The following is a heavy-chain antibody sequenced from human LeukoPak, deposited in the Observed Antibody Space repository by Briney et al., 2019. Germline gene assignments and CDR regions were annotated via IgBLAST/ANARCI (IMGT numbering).Heavy chain of an antibody. J-gene: IGHJ5*02. D-gene: IGHD2-15*01. V-gene: IGHV5-51*01. CDR1: GYSFANYW. CDR2: IFPVNSDT. Sequence: GESLKISCWGSGYSFANYWIGWVCQMPGKGLEWMGIIFPVNSDTRYSPSFQGQVTISADKSVNTAYLQWSSLKASDTAMYYCARIMGYCTAGSCYPNWFDPWGQGTLVTVSS. CDR3: ARIMGYCTAGSCYPNWFDP.